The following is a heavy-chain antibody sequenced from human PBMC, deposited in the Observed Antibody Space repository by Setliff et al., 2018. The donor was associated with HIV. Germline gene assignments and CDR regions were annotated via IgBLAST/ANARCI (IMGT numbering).Heavy chain of an antibody. V-gene: IGHV3-21*04. CDR1: GFTVSSSY. J-gene: IGHJ5*02. CDR3: AKGVKWLDP. D-gene: IGHD3-16*01. CDR2: ISSSSSYI. Sequence: PGGSLRLSCAASGFTVSSSYMSWVRQAPGKGLEWVSSISSSSSYIYYAESVEGRFTISRDNSNNILYLQMNSLLVEDTAVYYCAKGVKWLDPWGQGTLVTVS.